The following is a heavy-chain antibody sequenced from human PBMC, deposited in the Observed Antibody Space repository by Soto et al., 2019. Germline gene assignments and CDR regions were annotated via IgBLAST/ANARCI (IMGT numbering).Heavy chain of an antibody. CDR1: GGTFSSYA. D-gene: IGHD1-1*01. CDR2: IIPIFGTA. Sequence: GASVKVSCKASGGTFSSYAISSVRQAPGQGLEWMGGIIPIFGTANYAQKFQGRVTITADESTSTAYMELSSLRSEDTAVYYCARAKDWNDRYYFDYWGQGTLVTVSS. J-gene: IGHJ4*02. CDR3: ARAKDWNDRYYFDY. V-gene: IGHV1-69*13.